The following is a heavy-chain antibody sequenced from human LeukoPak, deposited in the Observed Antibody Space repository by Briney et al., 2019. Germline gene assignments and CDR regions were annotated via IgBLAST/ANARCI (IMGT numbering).Heavy chain of an antibody. V-gene: IGHV3-48*04. CDR2: ISSSSSTI. J-gene: IGHJ3*02. Sequence: GGSLRLSCAASGFTFSSYSMNWVRQAPGKGLEWVSYISSSSSTIYYADSVKGRFTISRDNAKNSLFLQMNSLRAEDTAVYYCARGQRYSSGWYGDAFDIWGQGTMVTVSS. D-gene: IGHD6-19*01. CDR1: GFTFSSYS. CDR3: ARGQRYSSGWYGDAFDI.